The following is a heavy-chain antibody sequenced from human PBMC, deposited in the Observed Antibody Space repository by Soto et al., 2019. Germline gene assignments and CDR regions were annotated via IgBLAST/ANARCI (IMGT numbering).Heavy chain of an antibody. Sequence: EVQVLESGGGLVQPGGSLRLSCTASGFTFTNYAFNWVRQAPGRGLEWVSAISASGSTYYADSVKGRFTISRDISKNTRFLQMNSLRVDDTAVYFCAKDLTGATCAWGQGTVVTVSS. CDR1: GFTFTNYA. D-gene: IGHD7-27*01. V-gene: IGHV3-23*01. CDR3: AKDLTGATCA. CDR2: ISASGST. J-gene: IGHJ5*02.